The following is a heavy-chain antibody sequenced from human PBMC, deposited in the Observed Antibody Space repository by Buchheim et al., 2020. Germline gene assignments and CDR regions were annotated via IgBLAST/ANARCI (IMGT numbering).Heavy chain of an antibody. CDR2: IYYSGST. CDR1: GGSISSSSYY. Sequence: QLQLQESGPGLVKPSETLSLTCTVSGGSISSSSYYWGWLRQPPGKGLEWIGSIYYSGSTYYNPSLKSRVTISVDTSKNQFSLKLSSVTAADTAVDYCVSRGRIAAAGFDYWGQGTL. CDR3: VSRGRIAAAGFDY. V-gene: IGHV4-39*01. D-gene: IGHD6-13*01. J-gene: IGHJ4*02.